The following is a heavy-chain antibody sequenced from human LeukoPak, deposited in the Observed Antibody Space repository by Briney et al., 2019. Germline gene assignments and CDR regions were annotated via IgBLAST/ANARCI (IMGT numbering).Heavy chain of an antibody. CDR1: GYTLTELS. CDR2: FDPEDGET. J-gene: IGHJ4*02. D-gene: IGHD3-22*01. CDR3: ATLTYYYDSSGSYYFDY. V-gene: IGHV1-24*01. Sequence: ASVKVSCKVSGYTLTELSMHWVRQAPGKGLEWMGGFDPEDGETIYARKFQGRVTMTEDTSTDTAYMELSSLRSEDTAVYYCATLTYYYDSSGSYYFDYWGQGTLVTVSS.